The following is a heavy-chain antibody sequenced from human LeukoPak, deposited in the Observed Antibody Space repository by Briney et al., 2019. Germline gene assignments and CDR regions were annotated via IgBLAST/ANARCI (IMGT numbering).Heavy chain of an antibody. D-gene: IGHD1-14*01. V-gene: IGHV1-8*01. CDR1: GYTFTSYD. CDR2: MNPNSGNT. CDR3: ARSLEPEYGMDV. Sequence: ASVKVSCKASGYTFTSYDINWVRQATGQGLEWMGWMNPNSGNTGYAQKFQGRVTMTRKTSISTAYMELSSLRSEDTAVYYCARSLEPEYGMDVWGQGTTVTVSS. J-gene: IGHJ6*02.